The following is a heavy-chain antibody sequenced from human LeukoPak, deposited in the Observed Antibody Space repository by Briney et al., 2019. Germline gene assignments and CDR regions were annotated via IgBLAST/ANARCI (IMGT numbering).Heavy chain of an antibody. CDR2: IYTSGST. D-gene: IGHD7-27*01. J-gene: IGHJ4*02. Sequence: SETLSLTCTVSGGSISSGSYYWSWIRQPAGKGLEWIGRIYTSGSTYYNPSLKSRVTISVDTSKNQFSLKLSSVTAADTAVYYCARRLANWGEDDYWGQGTLVTVSS. V-gene: IGHV4-61*02. CDR3: ARRLANWGEDDY. CDR1: GGSISSGSYY.